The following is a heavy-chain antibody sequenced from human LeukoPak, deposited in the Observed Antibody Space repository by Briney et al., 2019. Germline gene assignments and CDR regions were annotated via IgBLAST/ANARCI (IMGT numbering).Heavy chain of an antibody. V-gene: IGHV3-21*04. CDR3: AKSFYYDSSGSDY. D-gene: IGHD3-22*01. Sequence: GGSLRLSCAASGFTFSSYSMNWVRQAPGKGLEWVSSISSSSSYIYYADSVKGRFTISRDNAKNSLYLQMDSLRAEDTAVYYRAKSFYYDSSGSDYWGQGTLVTVSS. CDR2: ISSSSSYI. J-gene: IGHJ4*02. CDR1: GFTFSSYS.